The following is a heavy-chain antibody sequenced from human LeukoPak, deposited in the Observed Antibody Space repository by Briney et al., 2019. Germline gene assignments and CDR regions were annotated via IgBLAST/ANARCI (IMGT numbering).Heavy chain of an antibody. CDR3: ARHVDDILTALGAHFDY. J-gene: IGHJ4*02. D-gene: IGHD3-9*01. CDR1: GGSISSSTYY. CDR2: IYSSGST. V-gene: IGHV4-39*01. Sequence: SETLSLTCTVSGGSISSSTYYWGWIRQPPGKGPEWIGSIYSSGSTYDNPSLKSRVTISVDTSKNQFSLKLSSVTAADTAMYYCARHVDDILTALGAHFDYWGQGTLVTVSS.